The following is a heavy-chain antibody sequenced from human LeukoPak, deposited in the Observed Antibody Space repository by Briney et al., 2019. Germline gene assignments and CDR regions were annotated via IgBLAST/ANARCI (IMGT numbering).Heavy chain of an antibody. V-gene: IGHV4-39*07. D-gene: IGHD3-22*01. CDR3: ARIRSYYDSGYYPYYIDY. Sequence: SETLSLTCTISGGSVSSNDYYWGWIRQPPGRGLEWIGTIHYSGSTYYKASLESRVTISIDTSKEQFSLTLSSVTAADTAVYYCARIRSYYDSGYYPYYIDYWGQGILVTVSS. CDR2: IHYSGST. CDR1: GGSVSSNDYY. J-gene: IGHJ4*02.